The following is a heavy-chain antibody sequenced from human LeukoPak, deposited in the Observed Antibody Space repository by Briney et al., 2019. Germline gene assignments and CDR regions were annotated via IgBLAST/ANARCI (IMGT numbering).Heavy chain of an antibody. V-gene: IGHV3-53*01. CDR2: IYSGGSP. CDR3: AKAVGVIYMGIDF. D-gene: IGHD2-21*01. Sequence: GGSLRLSCAASGFTVRSSYMSWVRQAPGKGLEWVSVIYSGGSPDYADSAKGRFTISSDNSKNTLYLQMNSLRVEDTAVYYCAKAVGVIYMGIDFWGQGALVTVSS. J-gene: IGHJ4*02. CDR1: GFTVRSSY.